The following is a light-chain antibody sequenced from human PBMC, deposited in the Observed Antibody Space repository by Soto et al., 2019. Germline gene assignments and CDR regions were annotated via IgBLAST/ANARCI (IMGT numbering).Light chain of an antibody. J-gene: IGKJ1*01. V-gene: IGKV1-5*03. CDR3: QQYDSFLWT. Sequence: DIQMTQSPSTLSASVGDRVTITCRASQSISSWLAWYQQKPGKAPKLLIYKASSLESGVPSRFSGSGSGTQFTLTISGLQPDDFAIYYCQQYDSFLWTFGKGTKVDI. CDR1: QSISSW. CDR2: KAS.